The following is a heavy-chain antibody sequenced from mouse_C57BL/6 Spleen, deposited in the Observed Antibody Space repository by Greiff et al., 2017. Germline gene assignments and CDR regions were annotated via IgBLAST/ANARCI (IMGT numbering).Heavy chain of an antibody. CDR2: INPYNGDT. Sequence: EVQLVESGPELVKPGASVKISCKASGYSFTGYFMNWVMQSHGKSLEWIGRINPYNGDTFYNQKFKGKATLTVDKSSSTAHMELRSLTSEDSAVYYCARNYYGSSLVPLDYWGQGTTLTVSS. CDR3: ARNYYGSSLVPLDY. V-gene: IGHV1-20*01. J-gene: IGHJ2*01. D-gene: IGHD1-1*01. CDR1: GYSFTGYF.